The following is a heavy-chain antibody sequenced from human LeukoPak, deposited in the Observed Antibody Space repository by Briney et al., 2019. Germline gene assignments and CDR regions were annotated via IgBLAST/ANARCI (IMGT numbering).Heavy chain of an antibody. CDR3: VRPESAGTKYRFDY. CDR1: GGSMSYYY. CDR2: KYYDGNSGNT. V-gene: IGHV4-59*01. J-gene: IGHJ4*02. D-gene: IGHD1-1*01. Sequence: PSETLSLTCTVSGGSMSYYYWTWIRQTPGKGLEWIGYKYYDGNSGNTNYNPSLESRVTISVDTSKNHVSLNLTSVTAADTAVYYCVRPESAGTKYRFDYWGQGALVTVSS.